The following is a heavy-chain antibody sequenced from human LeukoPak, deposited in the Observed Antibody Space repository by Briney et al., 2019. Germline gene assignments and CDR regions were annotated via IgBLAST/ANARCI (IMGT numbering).Heavy chain of an antibody. D-gene: IGHD3-10*01. J-gene: IGHJ3*02. V-gene: IGHV3-23*01. CDR2: ISGSGLST. Sequence: GGSLRLSCAASGFTFSSYAMSWVRQAPGKGLEWVSAISGSGLSTYYADSVKGRFSISRDNSKNTLYLQMNSLRAEDTAVYYCAKAYTSGSCFIDDAFDIWGQGTMVTASS. CDR1: GFTFSSYA. CDR3: AKAYTSGSCFIDDAFDI.